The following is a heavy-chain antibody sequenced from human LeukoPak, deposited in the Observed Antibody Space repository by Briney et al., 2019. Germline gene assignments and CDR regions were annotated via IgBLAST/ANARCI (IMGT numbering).Heavy chain of an antibody. J-gene: IGHJ6*03. D-gene: IGHD3-22*01. CDR3: ARGYYENYYYYYYMDV. V-gene: IGHV1-69*05. CDR2: IIPIFGTA. CDR1: GGTFSSYA. Sequence: PVKVSCKASGGTFSSYAISWVRQAPGQGLEWMGGIIPIFGTANYAQKFQGRVTITTDESTSTAYMELSSLRSEDTAVYYCARGYYENYYYYYYMDVWGKGTTVTVSS.